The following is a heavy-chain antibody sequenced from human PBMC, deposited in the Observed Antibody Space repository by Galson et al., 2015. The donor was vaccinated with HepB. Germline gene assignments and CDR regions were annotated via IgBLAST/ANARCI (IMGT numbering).Heavy chain of an antibody. CDR2: IKQDGSEK. CDR3: ARDSSYIEVPAAGDFDY. V-gene: IGHV3-7*01. Sequence: SLRLSCAASGFTFSSYWMSWVRQAPGKGLEWVATIKQDGSEKHYVDSVKGRFTISRDNAKNSLYLQMNSLRAEDTAVFYCARDSSYIEVPAAGDFDYWGQGSLVTVSS. D-gene: IGHD2-2*01. J-gene: IGHJ4*02. CDR1: GFTFSSYW.